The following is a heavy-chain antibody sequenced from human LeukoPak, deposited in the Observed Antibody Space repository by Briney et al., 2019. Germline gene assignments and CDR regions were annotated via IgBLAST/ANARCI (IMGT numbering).Heavy chain of an antibody. CDR2: ISGSGGST. D-gene: IGHD6-19*01. Sequence: PGGTLRLSCAASGFTFSSYGMNWVRQAPGKGLEWVSAISGSGGSTYYADSVKGRFTISRDNSKNTLYLQMNSLRAEDTAVYYCAKDGVAVAGYFDYWGQGTLVTVSS. CDR3: AKDGVAVAGYFDY. J-gene: IGHJ4*02. V-gene: IGHV3-23*01. CDR1: GFTFSSYG.